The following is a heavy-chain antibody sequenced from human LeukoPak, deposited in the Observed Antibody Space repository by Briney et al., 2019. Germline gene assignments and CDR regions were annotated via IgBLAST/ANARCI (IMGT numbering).Heavy chain of an antibody. J-gene: IGHJ6*02. CDR2: ISYDGSNK. CDR1: GFTFSSYG. CDR3: AKDRQYGTDV. V-gene: IGHV3-30*18. Sequence: GGSLRLSCAASGFTFSSYGMHWVRRAPGKGLEWVAVISYDGSNKYYADSVKGRFTISRDNSKNTLYLQMNSLRAEDTAVYHCAKDRQYGTDVWGQGTTVTVSS.